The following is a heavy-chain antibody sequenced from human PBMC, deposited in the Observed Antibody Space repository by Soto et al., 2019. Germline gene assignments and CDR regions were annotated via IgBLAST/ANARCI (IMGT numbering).Heavy chain of an antibody. Sequence: EVQLVESGGGLVQPGESLRLSCATSGFTFSNFDMHWVRQVPGKGLEWVSAIGAARDPYYLGSVKGRFTISRENAKNSVYXXMNDLRAGDSAVYYCARAYTGRLPRRADYYYAMDVWGQGTTVTVSS. J-gene: IGHJ6*02. CDR3: ARAYTGRLPRRADYYYAMDV. CDR1: GFTFSNFD. D-gene: IGHD2-2*02. CDR2: IGAARDP. V-gene: IGHV3-13*05.